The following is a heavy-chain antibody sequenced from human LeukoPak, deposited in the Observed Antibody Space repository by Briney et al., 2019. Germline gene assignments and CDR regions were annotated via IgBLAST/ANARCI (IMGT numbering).Heavy chain of an antibody. J-gene: IGHJ5*02. D-gene: IGHD2-15*01. Sequence: ASVKVSCKVSGYTFTSYYMHWVRQAPGQGLEWMGIINPSGGSTSYAQKFQGRVTMTRDTSTSTVYMELSSLRSEDTAVYYCARNTLGYCSGGSCYAGWFDPWGQGTLVTVSS. CDR3: ARNTLGYCSGGSCYAGWFDP. CDR2: INPSGGST. CDR1: GYTFTSYY. V-gene: IGHV1-46*01.